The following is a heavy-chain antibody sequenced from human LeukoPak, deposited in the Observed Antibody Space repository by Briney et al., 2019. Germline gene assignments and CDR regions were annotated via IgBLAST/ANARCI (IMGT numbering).Heavy chain of an antibody. D-gene: IGHD2-15*01. CDR3: VKVSRYCSGGSCYDYFDY. V-gene: IGHV3-64D*06. CDR2: ISSNGGST. J-gene: IGHJ4*02. Sequence: GGSLRLSCSASGLTFSSYAMHWVRQPPGKGLEYVSAISSNGGSTYYADSVKGRFTISRDNSKNTLYLQMSSLRAEDTAVYYCVKVSRYCSGGSCYDYFDYWGQGTLVTVSS. CDR1: GLTFSSYA.